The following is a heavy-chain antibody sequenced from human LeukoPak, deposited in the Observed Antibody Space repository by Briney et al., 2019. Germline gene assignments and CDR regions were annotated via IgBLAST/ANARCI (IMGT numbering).Heavy chain of an antibody. V-gene: IGHV3-30*03. CDR2: ILYDGRNE. CDR3: ARERNLEIAVAGTIFNY. J-gene: IGHJ4*02. CDR1: GFTFSNFA. Sequence: GGSLRLSCAASGFTFSNFAIHWVRQAPGKGLEWVAVILYDGRNEYYGDSVEGRFTISRDNSKNTLYLQMKSLRAEDTAVYYCARERNLEIAVAGTIFNYWGQGALVTVSS. D-gene: IGHD6-19*01.